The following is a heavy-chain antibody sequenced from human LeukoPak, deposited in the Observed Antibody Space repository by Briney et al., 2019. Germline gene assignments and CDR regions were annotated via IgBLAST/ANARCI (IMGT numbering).Heavy chain of an antibody. Sequence: GGSLRLSCAASGFPFSTYGMHWVRQAPGKGLEWVAIIWSNENIKYYGDSVKGRFTISRDNVKKSLYLQMNSLKTEDTALYYCAKDMVATTNPPLMDVWGQGTTVTVSS. CDR3: AKDMVATTNPPLMDV. J-gene: IGHJ6*02. D-gene: IGHD5-12*01. CDR2: IWSNENIK. CDR1: GFPFSTYG. V-gene: IGHV3-30*02.